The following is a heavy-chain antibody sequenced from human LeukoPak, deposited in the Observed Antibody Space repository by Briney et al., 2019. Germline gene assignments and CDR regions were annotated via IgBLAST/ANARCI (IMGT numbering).Heavy chain of an antibody. CDR1: GFTFSSYT. CDR3: ARESEDSSHYYFDY. D-gene: IGHD6-6*01. J-gene: IGHJ4*02. Sequence: GGSLRLSCTASGFTFSSYTMSWVRQAPGKGLEWVAVISYDGSNKYYADSVKGRFTISRDNSKNTLYLQMNSLRAEGTAVYYCARESEDSSHYYFDYWGQGTLVTVSS. V-gene: IGHV3-30-3*01. CDR2: ISYDGSNK.